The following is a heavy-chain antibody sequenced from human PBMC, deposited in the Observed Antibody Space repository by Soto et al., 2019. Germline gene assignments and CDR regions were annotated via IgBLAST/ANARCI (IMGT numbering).Heavy chain of an antibody. CDR2: IWYDGSNK. J-gene: IGHJ5*02. V-gene: IGHV3-33*06. CDR3: GKVADSGYYTVDR. CDR1: GFTFSSYG. D-gene: IGHD3-22*01. Sequence: PGGSLRLSCAASGFTFSSYGMHWVRQAPGKGLEWVAVIWYDGSNKYYADSVKGRFTISRDNSKNTLYLQMNSLRAEDTAVYYCGKVADSGYYTVDRWGQGTLVTVSS.